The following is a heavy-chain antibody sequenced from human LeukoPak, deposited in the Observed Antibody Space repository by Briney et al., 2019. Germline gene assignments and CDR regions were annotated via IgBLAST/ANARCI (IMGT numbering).Heavy chain of an antibody. D-gene: IGHD3-22*01. V-gene: IGHV3-48*01. CDR2: ISRDSTTI. CDR1: GFTFSSFH. CDR3: ATDYYDSSGYYTGSY. Sequence: GGSLRLSCAASGFTFSSFHINWVRQAPGKGLEWLSYISRDSTTIYYADSVKGRFTISRDNAKNLLYLQMNSLRAEDTAAYHCATDYYDSSGYYTGSYWGQGTLVTVSS. J-gene: IGHJ4*02.